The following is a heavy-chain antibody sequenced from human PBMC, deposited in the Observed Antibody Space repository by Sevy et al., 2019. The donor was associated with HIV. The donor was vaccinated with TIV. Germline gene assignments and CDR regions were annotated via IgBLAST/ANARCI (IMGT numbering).Heavy chain of an antibody. CDR2: IHYSGNT. J-gene: IGHJ3*01. Sequence: SETLSLTCTVSGGSITTTDYYWSWIRQAPRKGLEWIGYIHYSGNTYYNPSLKSRLTMSVDTSRNQFSLKLNSGTDADTAVYYWTRGVGGPGVRITFGGVKYAFDFWGQGRMVTVSS. V-gene: IGHV4-30-4*01. CDR1: GGSITTTDYY. D-gene: IGHD3-16*01. CDR3: TRGVGGPGVRITFGGVKYAFDF.